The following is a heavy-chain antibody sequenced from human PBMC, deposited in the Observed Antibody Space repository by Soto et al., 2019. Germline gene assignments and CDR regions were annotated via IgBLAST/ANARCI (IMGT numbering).Heavy chain of an antibody. Sequence: QITLNETGPPVVTPTETLTLTCTFSGFSLTTSGVGVGWVRQSPGKAPEWLAFLYWDDDKRYSTSLKSRLTITKDTSKNQVVLTMANVDPADTATYYCAHRVLRAVFGLVTTTAIYFDFWGQGTPVVVSS. CDR1: GFSLTTSGVG. V-gene: IGHV2-5*02. J-gene: IGHJ4*02. CDR2: LYWDDDK. CDR3: AHRVLRAVFGLVTTTAIYFDF. D-gene: IGHD3-3*01.